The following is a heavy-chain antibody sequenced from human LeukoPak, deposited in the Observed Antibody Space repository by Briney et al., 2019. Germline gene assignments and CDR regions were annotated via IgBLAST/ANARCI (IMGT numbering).Heavy chain of an antibody. CDR3: ARRNNYDYESNNSLGSEVFDI. D-gene: IGHD3-22*01. V-gene: IGHV1-2*02. Sequence: ASVKVFCKSSGYTFSAYFIHWVRQAPGQGLEWMGWISPNSGTTNYGQKFRGRVTMTRDRSITTFYMELSRLRSDDTAVYYCARRNNYDYESNNSLGSEVFDIWGQGTMVTVSS. CDR2: ISPNSGTT. J-gene: IGHJ3*02. CDR1: GYTFSAYF.